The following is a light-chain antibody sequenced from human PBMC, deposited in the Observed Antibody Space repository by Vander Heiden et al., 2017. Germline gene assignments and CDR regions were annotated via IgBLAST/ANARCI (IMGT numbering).Light chain of an antibody. V-gene: IGKV3-20*01. CDR3: QRYVGSSFT. CDR2: GAS. CDR1: QSVSSGY. J-gene: IGKJ4*01. Sequence: EIVLTQSPGTLSLSPGERATLSCRASQSVSSGYLAWYQQKPGQAPRLLIFGASTRATGIPDRFSGSGSGTDFTLTVSRLEPEDFAVYYCQRYVGSSFTFGGGTRMEIK.